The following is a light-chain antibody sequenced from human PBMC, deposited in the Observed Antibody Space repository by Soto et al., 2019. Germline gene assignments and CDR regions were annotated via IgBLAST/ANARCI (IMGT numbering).Light chain of an antibody. CDR2: GAS. Sequence: EIVLTQAPGTLSLSPGERGILSCRASQSVFNNYLAWYQHKPGQSPRLLIRGASIRATGIPDRFSGSASGKDFTLTISRLEPEDYAIYYCQQYGTSPGTFGQGTKVDIK. V-gene: IGKV3-20*01. CDR3: QQYGTSPGT. J-gene: IGKJ1*01. CDR1: QSVFNNY.